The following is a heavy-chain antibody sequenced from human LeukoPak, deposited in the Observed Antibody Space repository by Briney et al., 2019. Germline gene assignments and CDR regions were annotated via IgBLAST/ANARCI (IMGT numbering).Heavy chain of an antibody. CDR1: GFTFSSYA. V-gene: IGHV3-30*04. D-gene: IGHD1-26*01. J-gene: IGHJ6*03. CDR2: ISYDGSNK. Sequence: GGSLRLSCAASGFTFSSYAMHWVRQAPGEGLEWVAVISYDGSNKYFADSVKGRFTISRDNSKNTLFLQMNSLRPEDTAVYYCARAYSERYGLGYYYMDVWGKGTTVTVSS. CDR3: ARAYSERYGLGYYYMDV.